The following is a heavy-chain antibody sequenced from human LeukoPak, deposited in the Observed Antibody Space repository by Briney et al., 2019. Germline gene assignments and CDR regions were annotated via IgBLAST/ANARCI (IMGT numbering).Heavy chain of an antibody. V-gene: IGHV3-7*01. D-gene: IGHD3-22*01. J-gene: IGHJ4*02. Sequence: GGSLRLSCAASGFTFSSHWMSWVRQAPGKGLEWVANIKQDGSEKYYVDSVKGRFTISRDNSKNTLYLQMNSLRAEDTAVYYCARDRSPVYYYDSSGYHDGAIGYWGQGTLVTVSS. CDR2: IKQDGSEK. CDR3: ARDRSPVYYYDSSGYHDGAIGY. CDR1: GFTFSSHW.